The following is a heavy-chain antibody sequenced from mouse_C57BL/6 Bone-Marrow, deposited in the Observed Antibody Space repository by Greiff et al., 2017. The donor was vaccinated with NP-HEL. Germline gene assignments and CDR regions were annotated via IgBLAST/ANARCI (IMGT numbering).Heavy chain of an antibody. CDR3: ARVDPGDYFDY. V-gene: IGHV3-6*01. Sequence: DVKLQESGPGLVKPSQSLSLTCSVTGYSITSGYYWNWIRQFPGNKLEWMGYISYDGSNNYNPSLKNRISITRDTSKNQFFLQLNSVTTEDTATYYCARVDPGDYFDYWGQGTTLTVSS. J-gene: IGHJ2*01. CDR1: GYSITSGYY. CDR2: ISYDGSN.